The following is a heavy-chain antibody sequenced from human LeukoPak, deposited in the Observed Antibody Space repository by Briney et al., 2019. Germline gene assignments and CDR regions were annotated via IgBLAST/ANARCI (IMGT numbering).Heavy chain of an antibody. Sequence: GGSLRLSCAASGFTFSTYEMNWVRQAPVKGLEWVSYISSGATTTKYADSVKGRFTISRDDAKNSLYLQMSNLRPDDTAVYYCAVGGGYWGQGTLVTVSS. CDR2: ISSGATTT. CDR3: AVGGGY. V-gene: IGHV3-48*03. D-gene: IGHD3-10*01. J-gene: IGHJ4*02. CDR1: GFTFSTYE.